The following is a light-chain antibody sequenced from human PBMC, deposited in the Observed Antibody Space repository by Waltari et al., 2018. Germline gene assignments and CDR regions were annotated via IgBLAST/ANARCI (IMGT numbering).Light chain of an antibody. CDR3: QQYGSSPPYT. CDR1: QSVSSSY. V-gene: IGKV3-20*01. J-gene: IGKJ2*01. CDR2: GAS. Sequence: EIVLTQSPGTLSLSPGERATLSGRASQSVSSSYLAWYQQKPGQAPRLLIYGASSRATGIPDRFSGSGSGTDFTLTISRLEPEDFAVYYCQQYGSSPPYTFXQGTKLEIK.